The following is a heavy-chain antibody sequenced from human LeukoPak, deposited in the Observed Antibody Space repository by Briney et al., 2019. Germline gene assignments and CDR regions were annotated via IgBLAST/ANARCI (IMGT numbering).Heavy chain of an antibody. J-gene: IGHJ5*02. CDR3: ARDRGSGSYEVWFDP. D-gene: IGHD1-26*01. CDR1: GYTFTSYY. CDR2: INPNSGGT. V-gene: IGHV1-2*02. Sequence: GASVKVSCKASGYTFTSYYMHWVRQAPGQGLEWMGWINPNSGGTNYAQKFQGRVTMTRDTSISTAYMELSRLRSDDTAVYYCARDRGSGSYEVWFDPWGQGTLVTVSS.